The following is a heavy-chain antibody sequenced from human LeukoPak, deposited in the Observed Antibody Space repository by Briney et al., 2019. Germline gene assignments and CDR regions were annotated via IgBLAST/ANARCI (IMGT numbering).Heavy chain of an antibody. CDR2: ISYDGSNK. J-gene: IGHJ4*02. V-gene: IGHV3-30-3*01. Sequence: GGSLRLSCAASGFTFSSYAMHWVRQAPGKGLEWVAVISYDGSNKYYADSVKGRFTISRDNSKNTLYLQTNSLRAEDTAVYYCAKESWTTVTPDFDYWGQGTLVTVSS. CDR1: GFTFSSYA. CDR3: AKESWTTVTPDFDY. D-gene: IGHD4-17*01.